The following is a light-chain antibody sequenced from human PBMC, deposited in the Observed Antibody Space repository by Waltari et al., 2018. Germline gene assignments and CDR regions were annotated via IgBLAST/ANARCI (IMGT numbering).Light chain of an antibody. CDR1: QSVSGN. Sequence: IVMTQSPATLSVSPGERVTLSCRASQSVSGNLAWYQQKPGPAPRLLTYGASTRAAGVPTRFSGSGSGTEFTVTISSLQSEDFAVYYCQQYNDWPQTFGQGTKLETK. CDR2: GAS. J-gene: IGKJ2*01. V-gene: IGKV3-15*01. CDR3: QQYNDWPQT.